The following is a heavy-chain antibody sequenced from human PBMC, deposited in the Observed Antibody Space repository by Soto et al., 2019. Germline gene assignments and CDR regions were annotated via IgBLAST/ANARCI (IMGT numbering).Heavy chain of an antibody. CDR1: GFTFSSYG. J-gene: IGHJ4*02. CDR2: ISYDGSNK. Sequence: GGSLRLSCAASGFTFSSYGMHWVRQAPGKGLEWVAVISYDGSNKYYADSVKGRFTISRDNSKNTLYLQMNSLRAEDTAVYYCAPPPIYEVEWFDYWGQGTLVTVSS. CDR3: APPPIYEVEWFDY. V-gene: IGHV3-30*03. D-gene: IGHD3-3*01.